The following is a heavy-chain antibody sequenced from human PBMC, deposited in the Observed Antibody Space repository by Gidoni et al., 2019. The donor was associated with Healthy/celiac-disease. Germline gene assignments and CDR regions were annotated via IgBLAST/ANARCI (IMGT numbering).Heavy chain of an antibody. V-gene: IGHV4-39*01. CDR1: GGSISSSSYY. Sequence: QLQLQESGPGLVKPSETLSLTCTVSGGSISSSSYYWGWIRQPPGKGLEWIGSIYYSGSTYYNPSLKSRVPISVDTSKNQFSLKLSSVTAADTAVYYCARHAPNYYDSSGYYPRYYFDYWGQGTLVTVSS. J-gene: IGHJ4*02. CDR3: ARHAPNYYDSSGYYPRYYFDY. CDR2: IYYSGST. D-gene: IGHD3-22*01.